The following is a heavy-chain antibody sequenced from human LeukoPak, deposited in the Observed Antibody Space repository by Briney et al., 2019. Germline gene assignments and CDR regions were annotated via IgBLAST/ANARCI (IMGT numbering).Heavy chain of an antibody. CDR1: GFTFSSYG. CDR3: AKIPYDFWSGGGFDY. CDR2: ISYDGSNK. J-gene: IGHJ4*02. D-gene: IGHD3-3*01. V-gene: IGHV3-30*18. Sequence: GGSLRLSCAASGFTFSSYGMHWVRQAPGKGLEWVAVISYDGSNKYYADSVKGRFTISRDNSKNTLYLQMNSLRAEDTAVYYCAKIPYDFWSGGGFDYWGQGTLVTVSS.